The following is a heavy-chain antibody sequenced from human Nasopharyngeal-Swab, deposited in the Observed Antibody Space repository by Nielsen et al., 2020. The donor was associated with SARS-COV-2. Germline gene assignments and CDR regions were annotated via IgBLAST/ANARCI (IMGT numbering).Heavy chain of an antibody. CDR3: TRCGGGCYSGRDY. J-gene: IGHJ4*02. CDR1: GFTFSDSA. CDR2: IRSKGNNYAT. V-gene: IGHV3-73*01. D-gene: IGHD2-15*01. Sequence: GESLKISCAASGFTFSDSAIHWVRQASGEGLEWVACIRSKGNNYATAYSASVKGRFIIFRDDPTNTAYLQMNSLKTEDTAMYYCTRCGGGCYSGRDYWGQGTLVTVSS.